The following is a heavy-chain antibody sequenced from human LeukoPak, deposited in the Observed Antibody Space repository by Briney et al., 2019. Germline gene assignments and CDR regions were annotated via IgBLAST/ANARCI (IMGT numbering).Heavy chain of an antibody. Sequence: GESLKISCKGSGYLFPSYWIGRVRQMPGKGLEWMGIIYPGDSDTRYSPSFQGQVTISADKSISTAYLQWSSLKASDNAMYYCPRQDYVWGSYRYGWFDPWGQGTLVTVSS. CDR2: IYPGDSDT. CDR1: GYLFPSYW. J-gene: IGHJ5*02. CDR3: PRQDYVWGSYRYGWFDP. V-gene: IGHV5-51*01. D-gene: IGHD3-16*02.